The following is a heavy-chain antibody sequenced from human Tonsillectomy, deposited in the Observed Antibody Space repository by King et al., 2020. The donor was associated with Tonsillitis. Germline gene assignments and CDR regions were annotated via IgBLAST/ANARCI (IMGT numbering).Heavy chain of an antibody. CDR1: GYSISSGYY. V-gene: IGHV4-38-2*02. CDR2: IYHSGNT. Sequence: LQLQESGPGLVKPSETLSLKCTVSGYSISSGYYWGWIRQPPGKGLEWIGSIYHSGNTYYNPSLTGRVTISVDTSKNQFSLKVSSVTAADTAVYYCARGGGDSLERLFDPWGQGTLVTVSS. D-gene: IGHD4-17*01. CDR3: ARGGGDSLERLFDP. J-gene: IGHJ5*02.